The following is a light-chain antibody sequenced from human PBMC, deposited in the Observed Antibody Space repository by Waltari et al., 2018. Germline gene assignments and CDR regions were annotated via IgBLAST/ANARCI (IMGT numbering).Light chain of an antibody. CDR1: SSDVGNYNL. CDR2: EVS. J-gene: IGLJ1*01. CDR3: CSYAGHSTYV. V-gene: IGLV2-23*02. Sequence: QSALTQPASVSGSPGQSITISCTGTSSDVGNYNLVSWYQQHPGKAPKLMIYEVSRRPSGVSNRFSGSKSGNTASLKISGLQPEDETDYYCCSYAGHSTYVFGTGTKVTVL.